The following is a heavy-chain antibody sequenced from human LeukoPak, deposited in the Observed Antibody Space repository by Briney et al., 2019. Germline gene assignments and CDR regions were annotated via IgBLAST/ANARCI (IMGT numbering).Heavy chain of an antibody. J-gene: IGHJ4*02. V-gene: IGHV4-34*01. CDR2: INHSGNT. D-gene: IGHD3-3*01. CDR3: ARQTGVGLFILP. CDR1: GGSFSGYY. Sequence: SETLSLTCAVYGGSFSGYYWSWIRQPPGKGLEWIGEINHSGNTYYNPSLKSRVTISVDTSKNQFSLKLTSVTAADTAVYYCARQTGVGLFILPGGRGTLVTVSS.